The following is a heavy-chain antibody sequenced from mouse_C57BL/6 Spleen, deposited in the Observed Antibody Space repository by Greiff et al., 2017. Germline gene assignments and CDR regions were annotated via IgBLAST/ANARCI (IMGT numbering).Heavy chain of an antibody. CDR3: ARLSWDRLGYAMDY. Sequence: QVQLQQPGAELVKPGASVKLSCKASGYTFTSYWMHWVKQRPGQGLEWIGMIHPNSGSTNYNEKFKGKATFTADTSSNTAYMQLSSLTTEDSAIYYCARLSWDRLGYAMDYWGQGTSVTVSS. CDR1: GYTFTSYW. D-gene: IGHD4-1*01. V-gene: IGHV1-64*01. J-gene: IGHJ4*01. CDR2: IHPNSGST.